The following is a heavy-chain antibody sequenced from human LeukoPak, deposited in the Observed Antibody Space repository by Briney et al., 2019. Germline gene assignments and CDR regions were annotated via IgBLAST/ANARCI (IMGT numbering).Heavy chain of an antibody. V-gene: IGHV3-7*01. CDR3: ARELRTFDS. Sequence: GGSLRLSCAASGFTFSSYWMTWVRQAPGKGLEWVANIKHNGDELNYVGSVEGRFTTSRDNAKNSLYLHMTSLRAEDTAVYYCARELRTFDSWGQGTLVTVSS. D-gene: IGHD3-16*01. J-gene: IGHJ4*02. CDR2: IKHNGDEL. CDR1: GFTFSSYW.